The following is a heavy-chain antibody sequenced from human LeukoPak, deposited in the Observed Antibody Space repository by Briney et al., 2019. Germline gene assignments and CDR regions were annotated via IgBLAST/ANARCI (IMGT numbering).Heavy chain of an antibody. CDR1: GFTFSSYA. Sequence: PGRSLRLSCAASGFTFSSYAMHWVRQAPGKGLEWVAVISYDGSNKYYADSVKGRFTIFRDNSKNTLYLQMNSLRAEDTAVYYCASLSSGWYNPPDYWGQGTLVTVSS. V-gene: IGHV3-30*04. CDR2: ISYDGSNK. J-gene: IGHJ4*02. D-gene: IGHD6-19*01. CDR3: ASLSSGWYNPPDY.